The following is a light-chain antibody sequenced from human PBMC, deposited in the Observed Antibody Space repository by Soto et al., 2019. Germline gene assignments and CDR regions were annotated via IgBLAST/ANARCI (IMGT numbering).Light chain of an antibody. CDR1: SSDVGGYNY. V-gene: IGLV2-14*01. CDR3: SSYTRSSTPLYVV. Sequence: QSALTQPASVSGSPGQPITISCTGTSSDVGGYNYVSWYQQHPGKAPKLMIYDVSNRASGVSNRFSGSKSGNTASLTISGLQAEDEADYYCSSYTRSSTPLYVVFGGGTKLTVL. J-gene: IGLJ2*01. CDR2: DVS.